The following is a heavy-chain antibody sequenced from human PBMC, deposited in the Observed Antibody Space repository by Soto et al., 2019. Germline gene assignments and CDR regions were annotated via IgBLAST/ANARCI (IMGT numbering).Heavy chain of an antibody. J-gene: IGHJ6*02. D-gene: IGHD2-15*01. Sequence: QVQLVQSGAEVKKPGSSVKVSCKASGGTFSSYAISWVRQAPGQGLEWMGGIIPIFGTANYAQKFQGRVTITADESTSTAYMELSSLRSEDTAVYYCAKNDNVVAAFNSYYYYGMDVWGQGTTVTVSS. CDR1: GGTFSSYA. V-gene: IGHV1-69*01. CDR3: AKNDNVVAAFNSYYYYGMDV. CDR2: IIPIFGTA.